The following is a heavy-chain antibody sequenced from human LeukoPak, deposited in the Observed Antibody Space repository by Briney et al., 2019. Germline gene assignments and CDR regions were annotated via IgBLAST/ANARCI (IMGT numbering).Heavy chain of an antibody. J-gene: IGHJ2*01. D-gene: IGHD4-17*01. V-gene: IGHV4-4*02. CDR1: GGSISSSNW. CDR3: ARGNHDYGDYVSLSWYFDL. Sequence: SGTLSLTCAVSGGSISSSNWWSWVRQSPGKGLEWIGEIYHSGSTNYNPSLKSRVTISVDKSKNQFSLKLSSVTAADTAVYYCARGNHDYGDYVSLSWYFDLWGRGTLVTVSS. CDR2: IYHSGST.